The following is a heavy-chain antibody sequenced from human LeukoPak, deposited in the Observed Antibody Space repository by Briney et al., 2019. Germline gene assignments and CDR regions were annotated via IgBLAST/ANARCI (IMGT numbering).Heavy chain of an antibody. J-gene: IGHJ3*02. D-gene: IGHD6-19*01. CDR3: ARRKAGDGSNALDI. CDR1: GFTFSDYN. Sequence: GGSLRLSCAASGFTFSDYNMGWMRQAPGKGLEWVSYTRNSDNNMFYADSVKGRFTISRDNAKYSVYLQMNSLRAEDTAVYYCARRKAGDGSNALDIWGQGKMVTVSS. V-gene: IGHV3-11*01. CDR2: TRNSDNNM.